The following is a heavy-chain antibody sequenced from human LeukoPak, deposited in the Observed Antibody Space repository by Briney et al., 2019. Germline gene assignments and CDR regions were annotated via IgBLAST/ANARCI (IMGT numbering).Heavy chain of an antibody. V-gene: IGHV3-30*18. CDR1: GFTFSSYA. CDR2: ISYDGSNK. D-gene: IGHD3-22*01. CDR3: AKVGSYHDFDY. J-gene: IGHJ4*02. Sequence: GGSLRLSYAASGFTFSSYAMHWVRQAPGKGLEWVALISYDGSNKYYADSVKGRFTVSRDNSKNTLFLQMNSLRAEDTAVYYCAKVGSYHDFDYWGQGTLVTVSS.